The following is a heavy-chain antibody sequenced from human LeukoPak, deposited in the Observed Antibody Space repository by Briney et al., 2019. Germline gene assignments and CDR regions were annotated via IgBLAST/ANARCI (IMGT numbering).Heavy chain of an antibody. J-gene: IGHJ6*02. CDR2: ISYDGNNK. CDR3: ARAGSGSYHYYYGMDV. Sequence: GGSLRLSCAASGFAFSNHALQWVRQAPGKGLEWIAVISYDGNNKYYVDSVKGRFTISRDNSKNTLYLQMNSLRAEDTAVYYCARAGSGSYHYYYGMDVWGQGTTVTVSS. V-gene: IGHV3-30-3*01. D-gene: IGHD1-26*01. CDR1: GFAFSNHA.